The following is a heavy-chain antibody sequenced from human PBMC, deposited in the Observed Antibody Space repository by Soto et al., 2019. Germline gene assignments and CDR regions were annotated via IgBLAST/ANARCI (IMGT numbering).Heavy chain of an antibody. V-gene: IGHV4-31*03. CDR1: GGSISSGGYY. CDR3: ARDRKYCSGGSCYSGRPNWFDP. Sequence: QVQLQESGPGLVKPSQTLSLTCTVSGGSISSGGYYWSWIRQHPGKGLLWIGYVYYSGSTYYTPSLKSRVTISVDTSKNQFSLKLSSVTAADTAVYYCARDRKYCSGGSCYSGRPNWFDPWGQGTLVTVSS. D-gene: IGHD2-15*01. J-gene: IGHJ5*02. CDR2: VYYSGST.